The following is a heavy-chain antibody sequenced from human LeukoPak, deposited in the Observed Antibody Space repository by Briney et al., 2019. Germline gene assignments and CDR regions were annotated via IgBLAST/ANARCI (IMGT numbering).Heavy chain of an antibody. V-gene: IGHV3-48*03. J-gene: IGHJ6*03. Sequence: PGGSLRLSCAASGFTFSSYEMNWVRQAPGKGLEWVSYISSSGSTIYYADSVKSRFTISRDNAKNSLYLQMNSLRAEDTAVYYCARYPVFGEYYYYMDVWGKGTTVTVSS. CDR2: ISSSGSTI. CDR1: GFTFSSYE. CDR3: ARYPVFGEYYYYMDV. D-gene: IGHD3-3*01.